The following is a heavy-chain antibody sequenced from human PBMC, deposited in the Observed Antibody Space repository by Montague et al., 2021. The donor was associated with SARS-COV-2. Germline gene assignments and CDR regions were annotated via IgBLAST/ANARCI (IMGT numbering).Heavy chain of an antibody. CDR2: ST. CDR3: AGYGSYFEH. V-gene: IGHV4-59*03. D-gene: IGHD3-10*01. J-gene: IGHJ4*02. Sequence: STNYNPSLKSRVTMSGDSSKNQFSLRLSSVTAAATAVYYCAGYGSYFEHWCKGPLVTVSS.